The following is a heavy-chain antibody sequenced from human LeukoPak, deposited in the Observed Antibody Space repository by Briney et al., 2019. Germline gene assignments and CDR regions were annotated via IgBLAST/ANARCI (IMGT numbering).Heavy chain of an antibody. Sequence: GGSLRLSCAASGFTFSSYGMHWVRQAPGKGLEWVAFIRYDGSNKYYADSVKGRFTISRDNSKNTLYLQMNSLRAEDTAVYYCARVARAILLGASWFDPWGQGTLVTVSS. CDR1: GFTFSSYG. V-gene: IGHV3-30*02. CDR3: ARVARAILLGASWFDP. J-gene: IGHJ5*02. CDR2: IRYDGSNK. D-gene: IGHD3-16*01.